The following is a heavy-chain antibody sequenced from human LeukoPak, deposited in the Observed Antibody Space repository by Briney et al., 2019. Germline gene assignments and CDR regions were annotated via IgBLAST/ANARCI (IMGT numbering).Heavy chain of an antibody. CDR3: TTALRRNYDYS. J-gene: IGHJ4*02. Sequence: GGSLILSCAASGFTFSDYYMSWIRQAPGKGLEWVSYISSSSSYTNYADSVKGRFTISRDNAKNSLYLQMDSLKTEDTAVYYCTTALRRNYDYSWGQGTLVTVSS. CDR1: GFTFSDYY. D-gene: IGHD4-11*01. V-gene: IGHV3-11*03. CDR2: ISSSSSYT.